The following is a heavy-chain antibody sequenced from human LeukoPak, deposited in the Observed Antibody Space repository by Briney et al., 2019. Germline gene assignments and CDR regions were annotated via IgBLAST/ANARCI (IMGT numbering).Heavy chain of an antibody. V-gene: IGHV3-66*02. J-gene: IGHJ4*02. Sequence: PGGSLRLSCVASGFTVGNKYMSWVRQAPGKGLEWVSVLYNAGSTYYADSVKGRFSVSRDISKNTLYLQMNSLRVDDTAAYYCARDSETTPIHVLGYWGQGTLVTVSS. CDR1: GFTVGNKY. CDR2: LYNAGST. D-gene: IGHD2-15*01. CDR3: ARDSETTPIHVLGY.